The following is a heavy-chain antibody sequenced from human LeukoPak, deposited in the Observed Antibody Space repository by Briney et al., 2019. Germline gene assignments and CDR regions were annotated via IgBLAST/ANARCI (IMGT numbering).Heavy chain of an antibody. CDR2: IYYSGTT. J-gene: IGHJ4*02. V-gene: IGHV4-59*01. CDR3: AREVLDYSGSGTYYRHFDF. D-gene: IGHD3-10*01. Sequence: SETLSLTCTVSGVSINGFYWSWIRQSPGKGLEWIGYIYYSGTTNYNPSLRSRVTVSVDTSKNQFSLKLSSVTAADTAVYYCAREVLDYSGSGTYYRHFDFWGQGTLVTVSS. CDR1: GVSINGFY.